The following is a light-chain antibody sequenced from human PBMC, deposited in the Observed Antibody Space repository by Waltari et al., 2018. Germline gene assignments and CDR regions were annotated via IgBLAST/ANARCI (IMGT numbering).Light chain of an antibody. CDR3: ISYAGNNKYV. CDR2: EVP. J-gene: IGLJ1*01. CDR1: SSDVGAYNS. Sequence: QSALTQPPSASGSPGQSVTFSCTGTSSDVGAYNSVSWYQQYPDKAPKLMIYEVPKRPSGVPDRFSGSKSGNTASLTVSGLQAEDEADYYCISYAGNNKYVLGAGTKVTVL. V-gene: IGLV2-8*01.